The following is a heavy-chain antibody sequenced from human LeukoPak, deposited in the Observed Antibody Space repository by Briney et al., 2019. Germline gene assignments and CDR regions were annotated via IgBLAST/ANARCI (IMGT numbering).Heavy chain of an antibody. D-gene: IGHD2-15*01. J-gene: IGHJ4*02. V-gene: IGHV3-21*06. CDR3: AREGGYCSGGSCRFFDY. CDR1: GFTFSSSS. CDR2: ISPSSSYI. Sequence: GGSMRLSCAASGFTFSSSSMNWVRQAPGKGLEFVSSISPSSSYIYYADSVKGRFTISRDDAKSSLFLQMNSLRAEDTAVYYCAREGGYCSGGSCRFFDYWGQGTLVTVSS.